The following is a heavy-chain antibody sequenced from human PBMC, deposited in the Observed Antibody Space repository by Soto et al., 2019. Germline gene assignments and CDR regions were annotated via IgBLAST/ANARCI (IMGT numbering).Heavy chain of an antibody. Sequence: QVQLVQSGAEVKKPGSSVKVSCKASGGTFSSYTISWVRQAPGQGLEWMGRIIPILGIANYAQKFQGRVTSTADKSTGTADMERGSLRCEDTAVYYCARVVVPATEHYGMDVWGQGTTVAVS. CDR2: IIPILGIA. J-gene: IGHJ6*02. D-gene: IGHD2-15*01. CDR3: ARVVVPATEHYGMDV. V-gene: IGHV1-69*02. CDR1: GGTFSSYT.